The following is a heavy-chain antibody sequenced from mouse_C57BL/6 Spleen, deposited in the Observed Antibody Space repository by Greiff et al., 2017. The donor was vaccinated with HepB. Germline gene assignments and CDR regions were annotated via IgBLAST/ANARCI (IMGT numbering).Heavy chain of an antibody. CDR3: AKNRNYGSSYDAMDY. Sequence: VKLMESGPGLVQPSQSLSITCTVSGFSLTSYGVHWVRQSPGKGLEWLGVIWRGGSTDYNAAFMSRLSITKDNSKSQVFFKMNSLQADDTAIYYCAKNRNYGSSYDAMDYWGQGTSVTVSS. CDR1: GFSLTSYG. J-gene: IGHJ4*01. D-gene: IGHD1-1*01. V-gene: IGHV2-5*01. CDR2: IWRGGST.